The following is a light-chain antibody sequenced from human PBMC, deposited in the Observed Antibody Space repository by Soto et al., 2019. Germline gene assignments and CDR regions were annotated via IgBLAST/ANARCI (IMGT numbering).Light chain of an antibody. Sequence: EIVMTQSPATLSVSPGERAILSCRASQSVSSNLAWYQQKPGQAPRLLIYGASTRATGIPARFSGSGSGTEFTLTISRLQSEDFAVYYCQQYNNWPPSTFGQGTKLEIK. V-gene: IGKV3-15*01. CDR2: GAS. J-gene: IGKJ2*02. CDR3: QQYNNWPPST. CDR1: QSVSSN.